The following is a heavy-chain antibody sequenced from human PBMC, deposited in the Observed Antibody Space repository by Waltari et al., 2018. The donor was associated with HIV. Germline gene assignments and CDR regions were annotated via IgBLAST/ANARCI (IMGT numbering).Heavy chain of an antibody. J-gene: IGHJ4*02. CDR1: GFTFSSFA. D-gene: IGHD6-13*01. V-gene: IGHV3-33*08. CDR3: ARGGNYWYGRAEH. Sequence: QVHLVESGGGVVQPGRSLRLSCVASGFTFSSFAMHWVRQTPGKVLEGVAGIWYDGSNENYADSVKGRFTISRDNAKKSLYLEMKSLRVDDTAVYYCARGGNYWYGRAEHWGQGTLVTVSS. CDR2: IWYDGSNE.